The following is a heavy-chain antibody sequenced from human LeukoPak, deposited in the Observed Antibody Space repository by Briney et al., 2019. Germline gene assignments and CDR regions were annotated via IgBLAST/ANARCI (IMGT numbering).Heavy chain of an antibody. Sequence: GGSLRLSCAASGFTFSAYSMNWVRQAPGKGLECVASITGSSSSKVYADSVKGRFTISRDNAKNSLYLQMNSLRAEDAAVYYCARGPNPERAFDIWGQGTMVTVSS. CDR3: ARGPNPERAFDI. V-gene: IGHV3-48*04. D-gene: IGHD1-14*01. CDR2: ITGSSSSK. J-gene: IGHJ3*02. CDR1: GFTFSAYS.